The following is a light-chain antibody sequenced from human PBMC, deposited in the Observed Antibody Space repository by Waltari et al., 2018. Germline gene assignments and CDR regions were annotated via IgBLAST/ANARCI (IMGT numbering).Light chain of an antibody. CDR1: PGLKSW. CDR2: AAS. Sequence: DIQMTQSPPSVSASVGDRVTIPCRASPGLKSWLFWYQQKPGQAPKFLISAASSLEGGVPSRFSASGSGTDFTLTISSLQPEDFATYYCQQASRLPITFGQGTRLEIK. V-gene: IGKV1D-12*01. CDR3: QQASRLPIT. J-gene: IGKJ5*01.